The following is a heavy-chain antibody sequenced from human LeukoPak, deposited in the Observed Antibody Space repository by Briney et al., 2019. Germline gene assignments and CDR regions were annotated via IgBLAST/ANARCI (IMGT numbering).Heavy chain of an antibody. Sequence: RQAPXXGLXWMGCFDPEDGETIYAQKFQGRVTMTEDTSTDTAYMELSSLRSEDTAVYYCATDRGDYDFDYWGQGILVTVSS. V-gene: IGHV1-24*01. CDR3: ATDRGDYDFDY. CDR2: FDPEDGET. D-gene: IGHD2-21*02. J-gene: IGHJ4*02.